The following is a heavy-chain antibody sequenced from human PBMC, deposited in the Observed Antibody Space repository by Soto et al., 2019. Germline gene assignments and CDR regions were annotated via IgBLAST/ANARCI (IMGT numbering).Heavy chain of an antibody. D-gene: IGHD6-19*01. CDR1: RYTFASYD. J-gene: IGHJ3*02. Sequence: SGKVSCKASRYTFASYDSSWVRQATGQGLEWMGWMNPNSGNTGYAEKFQGRVTMTRNTSISTAYMELSSLRSEDTAVYYCARKIWSGWYPDAFDIWGQGTMVTVS. CDR3: ARKIWSGWYPDAFDI. V-gene: IGHV1-8*01. CDR2: MNPNSGNT.